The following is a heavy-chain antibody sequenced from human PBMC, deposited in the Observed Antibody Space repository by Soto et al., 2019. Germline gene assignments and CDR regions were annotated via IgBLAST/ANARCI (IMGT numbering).Heavy chain of an antibody. Sequence: SETLSLTCTVSGGSISSGDYYRSWIRQPPGKGLEWIGTIYSSENTYYNPSLLSRVTISIDTSKNQFSLKLISVTAADTAVYYCARDGPPGYWGQGILVTVSS. CDR3: ARDGPPGY. V-gene: IGHV4-39*07. CDR1: GGSISSGDYY. CDR2: IYSSENT. J-gene: IGHJ4*02.